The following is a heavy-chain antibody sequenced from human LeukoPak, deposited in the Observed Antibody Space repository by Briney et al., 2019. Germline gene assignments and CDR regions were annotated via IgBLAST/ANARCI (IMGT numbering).Heavy chain of an antibody. CDR2: IYYSGST. D-gene: IGHD3-22*01. Sequence: LETLSLTCTVSGGSIRSYYWSWIRQSPGKGLEWIGYIYYSGSTNYNPSLKSRVTISVDTSKNQFSLKLSSVTATDTAVYYCARDARNYYDSSGYYLSFDLWGRGTLVTVSS. CDR3: ARDARNYYDSSGYYLSFDL. V-gene: IGHV4-59*01. CDR1: GGSIRSYY. J-gene: IGHJ2*01.